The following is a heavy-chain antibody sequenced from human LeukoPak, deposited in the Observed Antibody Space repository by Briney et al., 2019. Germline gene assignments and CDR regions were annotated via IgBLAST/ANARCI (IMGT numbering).Heavy chain of an antibody. CDR1: GFTFNSYW. Sequence: QPGGSLRLSCAASGFTFNSYWMSWVRQTPGKGLEWVANVQQDGSEKYYVDSVKGRFTISRDNARNSLYLQMNSLRAEDTAVYYCAKATRVVVAATIAFDIWGQGTMVTVSS. V-gene: IGHV3-7*03. CDR2: VQQDGSEK. J-gene: IGHJ3*02. D-gene: IGHD2-15*01. CDR3: AKATRVVVAATIAFDI.